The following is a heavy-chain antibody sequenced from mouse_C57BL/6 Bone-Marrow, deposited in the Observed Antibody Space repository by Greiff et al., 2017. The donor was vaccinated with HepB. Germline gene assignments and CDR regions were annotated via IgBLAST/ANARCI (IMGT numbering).Heavy chain of an antibody. D-gene: IGHD2-3*01. CDR2: ISSGGSYT. J-gene: IGHJ2*01. V-gene: IGHV5-6*02. CDR3: ARHDAYYGY. Sequence: EVKLVESGGDLVKPGGSLKLSCAASGFTFSSYGMSWVRQTPDKRLEWVATISSGGSYTYYPDSVKGRFTISRDNAKNTLYLQMSSLKSEDTAMYYCARHDAYYGYWGQGTTLTVSS. CDR1: GFTFSSYG.